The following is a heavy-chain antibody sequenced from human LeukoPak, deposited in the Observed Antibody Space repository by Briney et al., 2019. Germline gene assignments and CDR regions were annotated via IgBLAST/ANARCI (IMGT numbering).Heavy chain of an antibody. CDR2: ISHGGQT. V-gene: IGHV4-59*11. CDR3: ARDTYYTSGTHYIDYFDS. D-gene: IGHD3-10*01. J-gene: IGHJ4*02. CDR1: GGSMSSHY. Sequence: SETLSLTCTVSGGSMSSHYWSWVRQPPGKALEWIGYISHGGQTLSNPSLSSRVTISVDMSNNQFSLKLTSVTAADTAVYFCARDTYYTSGTHYIDYFDSWGQGALVTVSS.